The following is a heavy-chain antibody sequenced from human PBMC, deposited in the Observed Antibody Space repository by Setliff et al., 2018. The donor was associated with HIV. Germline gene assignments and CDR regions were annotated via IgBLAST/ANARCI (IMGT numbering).Heavy chain of an antibody. CDR1: GGSFSGYY. Sequence: SETLSLTCAVYGGSFSGYYWSWIRQPPGKGLEWIGEINHSGSTNYNPSLKSRVTISVDTSKNQFSLKLSSVTAADTAMYYCARRMAAGTFDYWGQGTLVTVSS. CDR3: ARRMAAGTFDY. J-gene: IGHJ4*02. CDR2: INHSGST. D-gene: IGHD6-13*01. V-gene: IGHV4-34*01.